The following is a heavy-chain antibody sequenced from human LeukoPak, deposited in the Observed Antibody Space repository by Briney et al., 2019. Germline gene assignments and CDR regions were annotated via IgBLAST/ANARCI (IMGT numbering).Heavy chain of an antibody. V-gene: IGHV3-30*04. D-gene: IGHD6-19*01. CDR2: ISYDGSNK. Sequence: PGRSLRLSCAASGFTFSSYAMHWVRQAPGKGLEWVAVISYDGSNKYYADSVKGRFTISRDNSKNTLYLQMNSLRAEDTAVYYCARVVASSGWGYFDYWGQGTLVTVSS. CDR1: GFTFSSYA. J-gene: IGHJ4*02. CDR3: ARVVASSGWGYFDY.